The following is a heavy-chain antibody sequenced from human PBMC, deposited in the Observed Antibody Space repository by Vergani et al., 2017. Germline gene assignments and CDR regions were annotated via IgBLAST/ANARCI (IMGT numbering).Heavy chain of an antibody. CDR2: ISYDGSNK. J-gene: IGHJ4*02. CDR1: GFTFSSYA. CDR3: ARDHEYSGYXTDY. Sequence: QVQLVESGGGVVQPGRSLRLSCAASGFTFSSYAMHWVRQAPGKGLEWVAVISYDGSNKYYADSVKGRFTISRDNSKNTLYLQMNSLRAEDTAVYYCARDHEYSGYXTDYWGQGTLVTVSS. V-gene: IGHV3-30-3*01. D-gene: IGHD5-12*01.